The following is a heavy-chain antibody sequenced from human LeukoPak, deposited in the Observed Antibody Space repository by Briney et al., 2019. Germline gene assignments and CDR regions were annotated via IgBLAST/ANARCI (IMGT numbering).Heavy chain of an antibody. V-gene: IGHV3-7*01. CDR3: AKGQYSGSTYYLDY. D-gene: IGHD1-26*01. CDR1: GFTFRSYW. J-gene: IGHJ4*02. Sequence: GGSLRLSCAASGFTFRSYWMSWVRQAPGKGLEWVANIKHDGSEQYYVDSVKGRFTLSRDNPKNSLYLQMNSPRAEYTAEYYCAKGQYSGSTYYLDYWGQGILVIVSS. CDR2: IKHDGSEQ.